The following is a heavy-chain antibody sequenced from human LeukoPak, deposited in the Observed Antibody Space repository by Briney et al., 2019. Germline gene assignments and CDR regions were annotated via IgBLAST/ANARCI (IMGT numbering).Heavy chain of an antibody. D-gene: IGHD6-19*01. J-gene: IGHJ4*02. V-gene: IGHV2-70*11. CDR3: ARINVAVASYYFDY. Sequence: SGPTLVNPTQTLTLTCTFSGFSLSTSGMCVSWIRQPPGKALEWLARIDWDDDKYYSTSLKTRLTISKDTSKNQVVLTMTNMDPVDTATYYCARINVAVASYYFDYWGQGTLVTVSS. CDR2: IDWDDDK. CDR1: GFSLSTSGMC.